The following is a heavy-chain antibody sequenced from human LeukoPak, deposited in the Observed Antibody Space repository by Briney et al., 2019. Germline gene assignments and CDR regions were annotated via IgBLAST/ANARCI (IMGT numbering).Heavy chain of an antibody. Sequence: GRSLRLSCAASGFTFAHYAMHWVRQAPGKGLEWVSGISYNSGSIGYADSVKGRFTISRDNAKNSLYLQMNSLRAEDTALYYCSKDISAGGLDVWGPGTPVTVSS. D-gene: IGHD3-16*02. CDR2: ISYNSGSI. J-gene: IGHJ6*02. CDR1: GFTFAHYA. CDR3: SKDISAGGLDV. V-gene: IGHV3-9*01.